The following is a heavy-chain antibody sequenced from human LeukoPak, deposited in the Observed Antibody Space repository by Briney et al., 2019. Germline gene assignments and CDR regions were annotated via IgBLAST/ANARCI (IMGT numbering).Heavy chain of an antibody. CDR3: ASTAVAYDY. D-gene: IGHD6-19*01. CDR1: GFTFSSYA. J-gene: IGHJ4*02. Sequence: PGGSPRLSCAASGFTFSSYAMHWVRQAPGKGLEWVSGISWNSGSIGYADSVKGRFTISRDNAKNSLYLQMNSLRAEDTALYYCASTAVAYDYWGQGTLVTVSS. V-gene: IGHV3-9*01. CDR2: ISWNSGSI.